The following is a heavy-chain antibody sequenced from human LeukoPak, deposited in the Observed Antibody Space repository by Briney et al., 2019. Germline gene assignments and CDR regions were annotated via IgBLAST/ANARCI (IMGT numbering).Heavy chain of an antibody. CDR3: ARASAGSSGWYGSLYYYYGMDV. D-gene: IGHD6-19*01. J-gene: IGHJ6*02. CDR2: INPNSGGT. V-gene: IGHV1-2*04. Sequence: ASVTVSCKASGYIFTGYYMHWVRQAPGQGLEWMGWINPNSGGTNYAQKFQGWVTMTRDTSISTAYMELSRLRSDDTAVYYCARASAGSSGWYGSLYYYYGMDVWGQGTTVTVSS. CDR1: GYIFTGYY.